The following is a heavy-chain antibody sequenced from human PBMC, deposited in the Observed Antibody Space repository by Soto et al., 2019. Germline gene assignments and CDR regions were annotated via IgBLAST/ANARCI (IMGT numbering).Heavy chain of an antibody. D-gene: IGHD3-22*01. CDR2: INAGNGNT. V-gene: IGHV1-3*01. CDR3: ARDPNDSSAYYHHYYYGMDV. CDR1: GYTFTSYG. Sequence: QIQLMLSGAEVKKPGASVKVSCKASGYTFTSYGIHWVRQAPGQRLEWTGWINAGNGNTKYSEKFQGRVTITRDTSASTAYLELSSLRSEDTAVYYCARDPNDSSAYYHHYYYGMDVWGQGTTVTVSS. J-gene: IGHJ6*02.